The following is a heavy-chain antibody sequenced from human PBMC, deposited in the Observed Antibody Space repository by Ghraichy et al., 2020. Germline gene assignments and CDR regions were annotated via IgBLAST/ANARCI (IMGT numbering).Heavy chain of an antibody. D-gene: IGHD7-27*01. CDR1: GGTFSSYS. CDR3: ATHNPPGVWHLDL. J-gene: IGHJ2*01. CDR2: IVPIFGTT. V-gene: IGHV1-69*13. Sequence: SVKVFCKASGGTFSSYSISWVRQAPGQGLEWMGIIVPIFGTTYYAQNFQGRVTITADESTSTAYMELSSLRSNDTAVYYCATHNPPGVWHLDLWGRGTLVTVSS.